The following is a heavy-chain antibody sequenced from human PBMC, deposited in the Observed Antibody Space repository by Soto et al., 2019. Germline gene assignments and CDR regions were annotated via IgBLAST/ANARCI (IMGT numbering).Heavy chain of an antibody. CDR2: ISYDGSNK. Sequence: GGSLRLSCAASGFTFSSYGMHWVRQAPGKGLEWVAVISYDGSNKYYADSVKGRFTISRDNSKNTLYLQMNSLRAEDTAVYYCAKEVYAETHYYYYYGMDVWGQGTTVTVSS. D-gene: IGHD2-8*01. V-gene: IGHV3-30*18. J-gene: IGHJ6*02. CDR1: GFTFSSYG. CDR3: AKEVYAETHYYYYYGMDV.